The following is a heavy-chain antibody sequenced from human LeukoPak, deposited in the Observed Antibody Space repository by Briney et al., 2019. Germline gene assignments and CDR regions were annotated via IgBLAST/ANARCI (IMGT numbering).Heavy chain of an antibody. CDR2: ISWNSGSI. V-gene: IGHV3-9*01. D-gene: IGHD6-19*01. CDR1: GFIFNNYA. CDR3: ARAYKDRSLAGKKEFFQH. J-gene: IGHJ1*01. Sequence: PGRSLRLSCAGSGFIFNNYAMHWVRQPPGKGLEWVSGISWNSGSIDYADSVKGRFTISRDNANNFLYLQMNSLRAEDTALYYCARAYKDRSLAGKKEFFQHWGQGTLVTVSS.